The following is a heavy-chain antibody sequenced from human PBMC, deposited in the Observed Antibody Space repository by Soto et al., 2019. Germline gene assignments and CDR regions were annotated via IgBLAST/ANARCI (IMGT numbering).Heavy chain of an antibody. CDR1: GVTFSSYA. CDR2: IIPIFGTA. Sequence: SVKVSCKASGVTFSSYAISWVRQAPGQGLEWMGGIIPIFGTASYAQKFQGRVTITADESTSTAYMELSSLRSEDTAVYYCASPRNSIAAAGPPYYYYGMDVWGQGTTVTVSS. V-gene: IGHV1-69*13. J-gene: IGHJ6*02. D-gene: IGHD6-13*01. CDR3: ASPRNSIAAAGPPYYYYGMDV.